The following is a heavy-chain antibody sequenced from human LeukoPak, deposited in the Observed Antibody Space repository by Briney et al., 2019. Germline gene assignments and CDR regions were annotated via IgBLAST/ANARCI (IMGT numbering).Heavy chain of an antibody. CDR3: GMRGLTFD. CDR2: IDRSGSYI. CDR1: GFTFSTLD. Sequence: GGSLRLSCAASGFTFSTLDFNWVRLAPGRGLEWVSSIDRSGSYIYYADSVKGRFTISRDNAKNSLYLQMDSLRAEDTAVYYCGMRGLTFDWGQGTLVTVSS. D-gene: IGHD3-22*01. V-gene: IGHV3-21*01. J-gene: IGHJ4*02.